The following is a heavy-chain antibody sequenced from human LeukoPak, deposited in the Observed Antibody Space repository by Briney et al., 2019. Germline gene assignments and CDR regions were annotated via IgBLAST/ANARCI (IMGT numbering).Heavy chain of an antibody. CDR2: ISSSSSYI. CDR3: ARGRVQYSSSWFYYYGMDV. V-gene: IGHV3-21*01. J-gene: IGHJ6*02. CDR1: GFSVGANY. D-gene: IGHD6-13*01. Sequence: GGSLRLSCAVSGFSVGANYMTWVRQAPGKGLEWVSSISSSSSYIYYADSVKGRFTISRDNAKNSLYLQMNSLRAEDTAVYYCARGRVQYSSSWFYYYGMDVWGQGTTVTVSS.